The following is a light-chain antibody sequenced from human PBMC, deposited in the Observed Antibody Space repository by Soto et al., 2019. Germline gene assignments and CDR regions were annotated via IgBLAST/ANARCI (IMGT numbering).Light chain of an antibody. CDR2: QTS. CDR1: QYINTR. V-gene: IGKV3D-15*03. CDR3: QQYGSSPIT. Sequence: IVMTQSPATLSVSPGEGVTLSCRASQYINTRLAWYQHRPGQAPRLLIYQTSIRAAGIPARFSASGSGTDFTLTISDVQPEDFAVYYCQQYGSSPITFGQGTRLEIK. J-gene: IGKJ5*01.